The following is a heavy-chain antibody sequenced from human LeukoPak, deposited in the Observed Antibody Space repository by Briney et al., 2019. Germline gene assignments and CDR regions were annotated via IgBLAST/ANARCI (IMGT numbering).Heavy chain of an antibody. V-gene: IGHV3-23*01. Sequence: PGGSLRLSCAASDFSFITYAMSWVRQAPGKGLEWVSTISGGGDATYYADSVKGRFTISRDNSKNTLFLQMNSLRADDTAIYYCAKRDFWGQGTLVTVSS. CDR3: AKRDF. J-gene: IGHJ4*02. CDR1: DFSFITYA. CDR2: ISGGGDAT.